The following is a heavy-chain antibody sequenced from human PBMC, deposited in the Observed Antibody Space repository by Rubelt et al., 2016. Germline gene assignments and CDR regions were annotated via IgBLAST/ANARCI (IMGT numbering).Heavy chain of an antibody. J-gene: IGHJ3*02. CDR1: GFTLHKYN. CDR3: ARSRVKDSRKRNAFDI. V-gene: IGHV3-48*01. CDR2: TSNRDDKI. D-gene: IGHD6-13*01. Sequence: EVKLVESGGGLVQPGGSLRLSCEVSGFTLHKYNMNWVRLAPGKGLEWISCTSNRDDKIYYSDSVKGRFTSPRDRARNSLLLQMNSLRVEDTALYYCARSRVKDSRKRNAFDIWGHGTMVTVS.